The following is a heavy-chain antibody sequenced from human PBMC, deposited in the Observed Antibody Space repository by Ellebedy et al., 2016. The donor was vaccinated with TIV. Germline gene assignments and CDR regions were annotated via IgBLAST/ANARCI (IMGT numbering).Heavy chain of an antibody. CDR1: GFTFNNYW. D-gene: IGHD3-3*01. V-gene: IGHV3-7*01. Sequence: GESLKISXEASGFTFNNYWMSWVRQAPGKGLEWVANIKEDGSEKYYVDSVKGRFTISRDNAKNSLYLQMSSLRAEDTAVYYCARGQTHYDFWSGYYTDYWGQGTLVTVSS. CDR2: IKEDGSEK. CDR3: ARGQTHYDFWSGYYTDY. J-gene: IGHJ4*02.